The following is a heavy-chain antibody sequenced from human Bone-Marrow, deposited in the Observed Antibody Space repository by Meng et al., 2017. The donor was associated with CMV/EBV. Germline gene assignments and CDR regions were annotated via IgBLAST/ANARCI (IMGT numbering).Heavy chain of an antibody. Sequence: GGSLRLSCAASGFTFSSYAMSWVRQAPGKGLEWVSAISGSGGSTYYADSVKGRFTISRDNSKNTLYLQMNSLRAEDTAVYYRARDGTGSYSRFDYWGQGTLVTVSS. CDR1: GFTFSSYA. CDR3: ARDGTGSYSRFDY. V-gene: IGHV3-23*01. D-gene: IGHD1-26*01. CDR2: ISGSGGST. J-gene: IGHJ4*02.